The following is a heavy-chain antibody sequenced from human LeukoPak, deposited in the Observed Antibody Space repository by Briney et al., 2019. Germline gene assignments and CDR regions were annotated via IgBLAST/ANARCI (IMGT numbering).Heavy chain of an antibody. CDR3: ARDSSAVVTATPGGY. D-gene: IGHD2-21*02. J-gene: IGHJ4*02. CDR1: GFTFSSYA. V-gene: IGHV3-30*04. Sequence: PGRSLRLSCAASGFTFSSYAMHWVRQAPGKGLEWVAVISYDGSNKYYADSVKGRFTISRDNSKNTLYPQMNSLRAEDTAVYYCARDSSAVVTATPGGYWGQGTLVTVSS. CDR2: ISYDGSNK.